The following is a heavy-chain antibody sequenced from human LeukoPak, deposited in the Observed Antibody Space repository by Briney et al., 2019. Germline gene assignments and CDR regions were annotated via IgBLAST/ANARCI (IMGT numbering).Heavy chain of an antibody. V-gene: IGHV1-18*01. J-gene: IGHJ5*02. CDR3: ARGVGEGVVVPAAIGNWFDP. D-gene: IGHD2-2*01. CDR2: ISAYNGNT. CDR1: GYTFTSYG. Sequence: ASVKVSCKASGYTFTSYGISWVRQAPGQGLEWMGWISAYNGNTNYAQKLQGRVTMTTDTSTSTAYMELRSLRSDDTAVYYCARGVGEGVVVPAAIGNWFDPWGQGTLVTVPS.